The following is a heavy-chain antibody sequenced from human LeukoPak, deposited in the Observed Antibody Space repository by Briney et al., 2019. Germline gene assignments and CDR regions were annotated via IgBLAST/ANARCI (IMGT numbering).Heavy chain of an antibody. CDR3: ARDSQGYCSSTSCYEFDY. V-gene: IGHV3-7*01. J-gene: IGHJ4*02. CDR1: GFTFSSYW. Sequence: PGGSLRLSCAASGFTFSSYWMSWVRQAPGKGLEWVANIKQDGSEKYYVDSVKGRFTISRDNAKNSLYLQMNSLRAEDTAVYYCARDSQGYCSSTSCYEFDYWGQGTLVTVSS. D-gene: IGHD2-2*01. CDR2: IKQDGSEK.